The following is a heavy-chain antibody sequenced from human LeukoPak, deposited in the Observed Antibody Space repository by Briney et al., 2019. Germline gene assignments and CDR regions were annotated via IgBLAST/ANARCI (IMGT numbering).Heavy chain of an antibody. D-gene: IGHD2-2*01. CDR3: ARTRLPAASMDV. J-gene: IGHJ6*02. CDR2: INPNSGGT. V-gene: IGHV1-2*02. Sequence: ASVKVSCKASGYTFTSYYMHWVRQAPGQGLEWMGWINPNSGGTKYAQKFQGRVTMTRDTSISTAYMELSRLTSDDTAVYYCARTRLPAASMDVWGQGTTVTVSS. CDR1: GYTFTSYY.